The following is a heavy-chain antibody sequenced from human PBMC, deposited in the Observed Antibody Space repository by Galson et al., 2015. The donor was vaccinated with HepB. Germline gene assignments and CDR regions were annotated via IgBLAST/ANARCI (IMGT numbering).Heavy chain of an antibody. J-gene: IGHJ6*02. CDR3: ASWRDEVLTGFPYYYYGMDV. V-gene: IGHV1-69*06. CDR1: GGTFSSYA. Sequence: SVKVSCKASGGTFSSYAISWVRQAPGQGLEWMGGIIPIFGTANYAQKFQGRVTITADKSTSTAYMELSSLRSEDTAVYYCASWRDEVLTGFPYYYYGMDVWGQGTTVTVSS. CDR2: IIPIFGTA. D-gene: IGHD3-9*01.